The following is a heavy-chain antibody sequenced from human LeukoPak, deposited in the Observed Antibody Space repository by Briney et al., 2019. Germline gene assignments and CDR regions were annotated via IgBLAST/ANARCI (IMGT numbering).Heavy chain of an antibody. D-gene: IGHD6-13*01. CDR3: ARQIYSSQPFDC. CDR1: GGSITSSYY. Sequence: SETLSLTCTVSGGSITSSYYWGWIRQPPGKGLEWIGSIYYSGSTYNPSLKSRVTISVDTSKNQFSLKLSSVTAADTAMYYCARQIYSSQPFDCWGQGTLVTVSS. V-gene: IGHV4-39*07. J-gene: IGHJ4*02. CDR2: IYYSGST.